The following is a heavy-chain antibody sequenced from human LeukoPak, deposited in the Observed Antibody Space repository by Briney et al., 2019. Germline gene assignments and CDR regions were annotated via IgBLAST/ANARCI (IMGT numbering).Heavy chain of an antibody. CDR2: TYWNGDQ. V-gene: IGHV2-5*01. CDR1: CLSLSRNGLG. J-gene: IGHJ4*02. CDR3: AHRRAAGRPAYFEN. D-gene: IGHD6-13*01. Sequence: SGATLSNPSQIPGLTFTCSCLSLSRNGLGVGWICQAPGYALEWLAITYWNGDQRYSPSLKSRLTNNKDTPKNQLVLTITNMDPVNTATNYCAHRRAAGRPAYFENWGQGILVTVSS.